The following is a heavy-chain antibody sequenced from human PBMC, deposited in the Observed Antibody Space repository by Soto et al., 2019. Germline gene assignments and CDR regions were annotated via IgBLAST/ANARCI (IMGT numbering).Heavy chain of an antibody. V-gene: IGHV4-59*01. Sequence: QVQLQESGPGLVKPSQTLSLTCTVSGGSIHDYYWVWIRQPPGKGLEWIGSIFYTGSTDYNPSLKSRVTLSLATSKNQLSLNLSSVTAADTAVYYCARVNRGAFDHWGQGALVTVSS. CDR3: ARVNRGAFDH. J-gene: IGHJ4*02. CDR1: GGSIHDYY. CDR2: IFYTGST.